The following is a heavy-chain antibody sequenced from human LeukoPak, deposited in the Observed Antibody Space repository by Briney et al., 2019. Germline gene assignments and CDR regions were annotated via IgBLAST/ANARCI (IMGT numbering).Heavy chain of an antibody. CDR1: GGSISSSSYY. CDR2: IYYSGST. D-gene: IGHD4-17*01. CDR3: ARQRPKYGLDDY. J-gene: IGHJ4*02. V-gene: IGHV4-39*01. Sequence: SETLSLTCTVSGGSISSSSYYWGWIRQPPGRGLEWIGSIYYSGSTYYNPSLKSRVTISVDTSKNPFSLKLSSVTATDTAVYYCARQRPKYGLDDYWGQGTLVTASS.